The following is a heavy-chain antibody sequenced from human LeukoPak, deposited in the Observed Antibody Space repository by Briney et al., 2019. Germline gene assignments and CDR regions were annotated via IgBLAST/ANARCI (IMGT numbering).Heavy chain of an antibody. J-gene: IGHJ4*02. CDR1: GFTFSNYA. V-gene: IGHV3-48*02. D-gene: IGHD3-3*01. Sequence: PGGSLRLSCAASGFTFSNYAMNWVRQAPGKGLEWVSYISSSSSTIYYADSVKGRFTISRDNAKNSLYLQMNSLRDEDTVVYYCAREGLNYDFWSGYSPYYFDYWGQGTLVTVSS. CDR3: AREGLNYDFWSGYSPYYFDY. CDR2: ISSSSSTI.